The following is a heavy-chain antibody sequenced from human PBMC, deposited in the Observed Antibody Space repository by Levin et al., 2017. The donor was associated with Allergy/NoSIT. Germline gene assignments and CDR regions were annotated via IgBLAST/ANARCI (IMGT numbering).Heavy chain of an antibody. Sequence: PGGSLRLSCAASGFTFSSYAMHWVRQAPGKGLEWVAVISYDGSNKYYADSVKGRFTISRDNSKNTLYLQMNSLRAEDTAVYYCARGPPTTLYYYYGMDVWGQGTTVTVSS. J-gene: IGHJ6*02. V-gene: IGHV3-30-3*01. D-gene: IGHD1-26*01. CDR3: ARGPPTTLYYYYGMDV. CDR2: ISYDGSNK. CDR1: GFTFSSYA.